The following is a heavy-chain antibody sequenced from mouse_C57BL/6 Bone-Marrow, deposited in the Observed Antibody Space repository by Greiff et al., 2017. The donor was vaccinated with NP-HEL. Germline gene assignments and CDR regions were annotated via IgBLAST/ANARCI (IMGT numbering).Heavy chain of an antibody. D-gene: IGHD2-12*01. Sequence: QVQLQQSGAELVKPGASVKLSCKASGYTFTSYWMHWVKQRPGQGLEWIGMIHPNSGSTNYNEKFKSKATLTVDKSSSTAYMQLSSLTSEDSAVYYCARTELRPYYFDYWGQGTTLTVSS. CDR1: GYTFTSYW. CDR2: IHPNSGST. J-gene: IGHJ2*01. CDR3: ARTELRPYYFDY. V-gene: IGHV1-64*01.